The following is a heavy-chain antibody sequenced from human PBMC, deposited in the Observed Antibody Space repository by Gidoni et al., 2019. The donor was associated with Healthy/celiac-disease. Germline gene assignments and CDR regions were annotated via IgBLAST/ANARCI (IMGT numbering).Heavy chain of an antibody. CDR2: MSSSSSYI. CDR3: ARDGRGSKGYYYYGMDV. V-gene: IGHV3-21*01. J-gene: IGHJ6*02. CDR1: GFTFSSYS. Sequence: EVQLVESGGGLVKPGGSLRLSCAASGFTFSSYSMNWVRQAPGKGLEWVSSMSSSSSYIYYAASVKGRFTISRDNAKNSLYLQMNSLRAEDTAVYYCARDGRGSKGYYYYGMDVWGQGTTVTVSS.